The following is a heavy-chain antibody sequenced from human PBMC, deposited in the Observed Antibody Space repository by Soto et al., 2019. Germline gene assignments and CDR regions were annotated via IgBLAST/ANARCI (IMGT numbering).Heavy chain of an antibody. Sequence: GGSLRLSGAASGFTFSDYYMSWIRQAPGKGLEWVSYISSSGSTIYYADSVKGRFTISRDNAKNSLYLQMNSLRAEDTAVYYCARAESIVVVPAAIWFDPWGQGTLVTVSS. CDR1: GFTFSDYY. CDR3: ARAESIVVVPAAIWFDP. CDR2: ISSSGSTI. D-gene: IGHD2-2*01. V-gene: IGHV3-11*01. J-gene: IGHJ5*02.